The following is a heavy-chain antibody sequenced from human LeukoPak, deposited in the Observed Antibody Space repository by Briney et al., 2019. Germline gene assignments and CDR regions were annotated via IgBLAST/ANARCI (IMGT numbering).Heavy chain of an antibody. Sequence: GGSLRLSCSASGFTFSSYAMHWVRQAPGKGLEYVSAISSNGGGTYYADSVKGRFTISRDNSKNTLYLQMNSLRAEDTAVYYCARELPPVVTYYFDYWGQGTLVTVSS. V-gene: IGHV3-64*04. CDR2: ISSNGGGT. D-gene: IGHD3-22*01. CDR3: ARELPPVVTYYFDY. CDR1: GFTFSSYA. J-gene: IGHJ4*02.